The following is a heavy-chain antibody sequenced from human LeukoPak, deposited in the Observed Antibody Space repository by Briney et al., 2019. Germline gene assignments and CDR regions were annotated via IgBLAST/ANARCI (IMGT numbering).Heavy chain of an antibody. CDR3: ARDVYDFWSGYYD. Sequence: SETLSLTCTVSGGSINSGAYYYNWIRQPAGKGLEWIGRIYTSGSTNYNPSLTSRLTISVDTSKHQFSLKLSSVTDADTAVYYCARDVYDFWSGYYDWGPGTLVTVSS. D-gene: IGHD3-3*01. CDR1: GGSINSGAYY. V-gene: IGHV4-61*02. CDR2: IYTSGST. J-gene: IGHJ4*02.